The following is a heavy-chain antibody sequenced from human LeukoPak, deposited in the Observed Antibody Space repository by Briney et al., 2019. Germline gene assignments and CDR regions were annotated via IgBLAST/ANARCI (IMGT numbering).Heavy chain of an antibody. J-gene: IGHJ4*02. CDR1: GYSISSGYY. CDR3: ARVTYSVFDY. V-gene: IGHV4-38-2*02. Sequence: SETLSLTCTVSGYSISSGYYWGWIRQPPGEGLEWIGSIYHSGSTYYNPSLKSRVTISVDTSKNQFSLKLSSVTAADTAVYYCARVTYSVFDYWGQGTLVTVSS. D-gene: IGHD2-21*01. CDR2: IYHSGST.